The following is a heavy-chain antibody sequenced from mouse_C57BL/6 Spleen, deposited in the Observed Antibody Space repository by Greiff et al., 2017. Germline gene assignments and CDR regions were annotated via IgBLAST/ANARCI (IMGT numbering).Heavy chain of an antibody. V-gene: IGHV1-82*01. Sequence: QVQLQQSGPELVKPGASVKISCKASGYAFSSSWMNWVKQRPGKGLEWIGRIYPGDGDTNYNGKFKGKATLTADKSSSTAYMQLSSLTSEDSAVYFCAGTSDWYFDVWGTGTTVTVSS. CDR2: IYPGDGDT. J-gene: IGHJ1*03. D-gene: IGHD4-1*01. CDR3: AGTSDWYFDV. CDR1: GYAFSSSW.